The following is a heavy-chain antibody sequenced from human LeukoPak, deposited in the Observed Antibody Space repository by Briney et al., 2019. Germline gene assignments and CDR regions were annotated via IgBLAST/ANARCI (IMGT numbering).Heavy chain of an antibody. Sequence: GGSLRLSCAASGFTFSSYGMDWVRQAPGKGLEWVAFIRYDGSNKYYADSVKGRFTISRDNSKNTLYLQMNSLRGEDTAIYYCAKAPTRFTDRSTLVDYWGQGTLVTVSS. CDR1: GFTFSSYG. CDR3: AKAPTRFTDRSTLVDY. V-gene: IGHV3-30*02. J-gene: IGHJ4*02. D-gene: IGHD3-3*01. CDR2: IRYDGSNK.